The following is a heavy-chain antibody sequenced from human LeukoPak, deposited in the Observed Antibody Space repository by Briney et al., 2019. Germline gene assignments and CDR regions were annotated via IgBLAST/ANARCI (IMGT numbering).Heavy chain of an antibody. V-gene: IGHV1-69*06. J-gene: IGHJ4*02. Sequence: SVKVSCKASGGTFSSYAISWVRQAPGQGLEWMGGIIPIFGTANYAQKFQGRVTITADKSTSTAYMELSSLRSEDTAVYYCARNEGSGSYVSFDYWGQGTLVTVSS. CDR1: GGTFSSYA. CDR2: IIPIFGTA. CDR3: ARNEGSGSYVSFDY. D-gene: IGHD1-26*01.